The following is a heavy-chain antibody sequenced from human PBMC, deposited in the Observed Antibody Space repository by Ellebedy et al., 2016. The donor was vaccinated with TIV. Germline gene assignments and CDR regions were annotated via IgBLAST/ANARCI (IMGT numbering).Heavy chain of an antibody. CDR3: ARDASSWGHYYYYGMDV. V-gene: IGHV4-34*01. Sequence: MPSETLSLTCAVYGGSFSGYYWSWIRQPPGKGLEWIGEINHSGSTNYNPSLKSRVTISVDTSKNQFSLKLSSVTAADTAVYYCARDASSWGHYYYYGMDVWGQGTTVTVSS. D-gene: IGHD6-13*01. CDR2: INHSGST. CDR1: GGSFSGYY. J-gene: IGHJ6*02.